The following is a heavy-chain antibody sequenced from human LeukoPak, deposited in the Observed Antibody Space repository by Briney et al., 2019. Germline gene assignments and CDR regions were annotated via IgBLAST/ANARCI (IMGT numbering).Heavy chain of an antibody. CDR2: INYSGST. V-gene: IGHV4-39*01. CDR3: ARHFDN. J-gene: IGHJ4*02. Sequence: SETLSLTCTVSGVSIISSSYDWGWIRQPPGKGLEWIGSINYSGSTDYNPSLKSRVTISVDASKNQFSLKMSSVTAADTAVYYYARHFDNWGQGTLVTVSS. CDR1: GVSIISSSYD.